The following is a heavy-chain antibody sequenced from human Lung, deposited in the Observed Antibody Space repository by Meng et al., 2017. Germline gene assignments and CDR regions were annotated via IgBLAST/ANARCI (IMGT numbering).Heavy chain of an antibody. D-gene: IGHD4-11*01. Sequence: QVQLQESGPGLVKPSGTLSLTCAVSGGSITSSTWWSWVRQTPGKGLEWIGEINHSGSTNYNPSLESRATISVDTSQNNLSLKLSSVTAADSAVYYCARGPTTMAHDFDYWGQGTLVTVSS. V-gene: IGHV4-4*02. J-gene: IGHJ4*02. CDR1: GGSITSSTW. CDR2: INHSGST. CDR3: ARGPTTMAHDFDY.